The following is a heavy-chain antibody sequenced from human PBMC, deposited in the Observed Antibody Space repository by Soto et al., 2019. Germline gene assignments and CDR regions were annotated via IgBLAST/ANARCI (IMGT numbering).Heavy chain of an antibody. Sequence: QVQLVQSGAEVKKPGSSVKVSCKASGGTFSTYAISWVRQAPGQGLEWMGGIIPIFGTADYARKFQGRVTITAAESTSTAYMELSSLRSEDTAVYYCATQGLPTYYYYGMDVWGQGTTVTVSS. CDR1: GGTFSTYA. J-gene: IGHJ6*02. CDR3: ATQGLPTYYYYGMDV. CDR2: IIPIFGTA. V-gene: IGHV1-69*12. D-gene: IGHD5-18*01.